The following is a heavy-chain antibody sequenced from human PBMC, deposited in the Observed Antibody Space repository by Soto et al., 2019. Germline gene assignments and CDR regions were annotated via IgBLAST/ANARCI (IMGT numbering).Heavy chain of an antibody. Sequence: EVQLVESGGGLGKPGGSLRLSCAASGFTFRSYLMNWVRQAPGKGLEWVSSISSSSSYIYYADSVKGRFTISRDNAKNSLYLQMNSRRAEDTAVYYCARDAAAGHFDYWGQGTLVTVSS. CDR3: ARDAAAGHFDY. CDR2: ISSSSSYI. CDR1: GFTFRSYL. D-gene: IGHD6-13*01. V-gene: IGHV3-21*01. J-gene: IGHJ4*02.